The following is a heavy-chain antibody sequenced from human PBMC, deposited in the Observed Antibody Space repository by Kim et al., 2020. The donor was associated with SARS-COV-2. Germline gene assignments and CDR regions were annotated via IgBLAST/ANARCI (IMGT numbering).Heavy chain of an antibody. Sequence: GRFSISRDNSKNTMYLQMNSLRAEDTAVYYCAVDAVSWVPGAFVSYYYMDVWGKGTTVTVSS. J-gene: IGHJ6*03. V-gene: IGHV3-30*03. CDR3: AVDAVSWVPGAFVSYYYMDV. D-gene: IGHD3-10*01.